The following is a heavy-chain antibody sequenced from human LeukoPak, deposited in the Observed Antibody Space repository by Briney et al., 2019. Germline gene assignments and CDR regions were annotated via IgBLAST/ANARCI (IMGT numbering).Heavy chain of an antibody. CDR2: IYSGGTI. D-gene: IGHD3-22*01. CDR3: ARGGYYFERSGSLDY. J-gene: IGHJ4*02. V-gene: IGHV3-53*01. CDR1: GFTVSSNF. Sequence: PGGSLRLSCAASGFTVSSNFMMWVRQAPGKGLEWVSFIYSGGTIYYADSVKGRFTISRDNSKNTLYLQMNNLRAEDTAVYYCARGGYYFERSGSLDYWGQGSLVTVSS.